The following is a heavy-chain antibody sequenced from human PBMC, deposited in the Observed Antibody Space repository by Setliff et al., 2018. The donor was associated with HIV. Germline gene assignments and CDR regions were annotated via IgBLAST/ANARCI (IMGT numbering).Heavy chain of an antibody. D-gene: IGHD1-1*01. Sequence: SETLSLTCAVYGGSVSDYSCNWIRQTPEKGLEWIAEITHSGSTNYNPSLRGRLTVALGPSRNHFSLNLRSVTAADTAFYYCATKGWNVYTAFDYWGQGTLVTVSS. CDR3: ATKGWNVYTAFDY. CDR2: ITHSGST. V-gene: IGHV4-34*01. J-gene: IGHJ4*02. CDR1: GGSVSDYS.